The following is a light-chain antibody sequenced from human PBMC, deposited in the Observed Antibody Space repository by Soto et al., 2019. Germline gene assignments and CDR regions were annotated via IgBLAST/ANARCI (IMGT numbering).Light chain of an antibody. CDR2: AAS. J-gene: IGKJ1*01. CDR1: QGISGS. Sequence: DIQMAQSPSSVSASVGDRVTITCRASQGISGSLAWYQQRPGKAPKLLIYAASNLQNEVPSRFSGSGSGTDFTLTISSLQPEDFATYYCQQAKNFPWMFGQGTRVEIK. V-gene: IGKV1-12*01. CDR3: QQAKNFPWM.